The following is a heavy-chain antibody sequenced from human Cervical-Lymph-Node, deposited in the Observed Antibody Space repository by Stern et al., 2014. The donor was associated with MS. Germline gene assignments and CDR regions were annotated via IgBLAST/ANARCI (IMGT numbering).Heavy chain of an antibody. J-gene: IGHJ3*02. CDR1: GYSFTTYW. CDR3: ARPHCTDTSCYSLDAFEI. V-gene: IGHV5-51*03. CDR2: IYPGDSDT. Sequence: EVQLVESGAEVKKPGESLKISCKGSGYSFTTYWIGWVRQMPGKGLEWLGIIYPGDSDTRYSPPFQGQVPISADKSISTAYLQWSSLKASDTAMYYCARPHCTDTSCYSLDAFEIWGQGTMVTVSS. D-gene: IGHD2-21*01.